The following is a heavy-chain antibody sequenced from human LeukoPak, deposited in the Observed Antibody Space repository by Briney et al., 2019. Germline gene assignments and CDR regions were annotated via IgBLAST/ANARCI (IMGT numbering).Heavy chain of an antibody. Sequence: PGGSLRLSCAASGFNLRSYEMSWVRHSPGKGLECVSYLSGDGGNIYYADSVRGRFTISRDIARNTLYLQMNSLRAEDTGVYYCARVDRGVLRPLEWGPKQHYYGMTVWGRGTPVIVSS. CDR2: LSGDGGNI. CDR3: ARVDRGVLRPLEWGPKQHYYGMTV. V-gene: IGHV3-48*03. J-gene: IGHJ6*04. D-gene: IGHD1-26*01. CDR1: GFNLRSYE.